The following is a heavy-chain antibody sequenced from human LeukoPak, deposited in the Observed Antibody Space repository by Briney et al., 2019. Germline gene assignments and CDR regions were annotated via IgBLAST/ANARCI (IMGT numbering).Heavy chain of an antibody. CDR3: ARAGGHITGTSDY. CDR2: INPNSGGT. CDR1: GYTFTGYY. Sequence: GASVKVSCKASGYTFTGYYMHWVRQAPGQGLEWMGWINPNSGGTNYAQKFQGRVTMTRDTSISTAYMELSRLRSDDTAVYYCARAGGHITGTSDYWGQGTLVTVSS. V-gene: IGHV1-2*02. J-gene: IGHJ4*02. D-gene: IGHD1-7*01.